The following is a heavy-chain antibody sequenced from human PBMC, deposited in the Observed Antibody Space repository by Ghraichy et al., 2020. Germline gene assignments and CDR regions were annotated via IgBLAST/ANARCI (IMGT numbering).Heavy chain of an antibody. Sequence: ASVKVSCKASGYSFSTYGISWVRQAPGQGLEWLGWVSPYNGNTNYAPKIQDRVTMTTDTSTSTAYMELTSLRSDDTDMYFCARDRGTIATAGNFDWWGQGTLVTVSS. D-gene: IGHD6-13*01. CDR2: VSPYNGNT. J-gene: IGHJ4*02. CDR3: ARDRGTIATAGNFDW. CDR1: GYSFSTYG. V-gene: IGHV1-18*01.